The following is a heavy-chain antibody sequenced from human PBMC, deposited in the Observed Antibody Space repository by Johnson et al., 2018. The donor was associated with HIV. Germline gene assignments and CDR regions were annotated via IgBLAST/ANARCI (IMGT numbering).Heavy chain of an antibody. CDR3: ATPQEGYSAFDI. D-gene: IGHD2-15*01. Sequence: QVQLVESVGGVVQPGRSLRLSCAASGFTFSSYAMHWVRQAPGKGLEWVANIKQDGSEKYYADSVKGRFTISRDNSKNTLYLQMNSLRAEDTAVYYCATPQEGYSAFDIWGQGTMVTVSS. V-gene: IGHV3-30*04. CDR2: IKQDGSEK. J-gene: IGHJ3*02. CDR1: GFTFSSYA.